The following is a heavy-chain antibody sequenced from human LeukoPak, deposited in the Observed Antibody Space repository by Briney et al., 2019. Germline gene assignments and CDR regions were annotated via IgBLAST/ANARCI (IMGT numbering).Heavy chain of an antibody. D-gene: IGHD6-13*01. V-gene: IGHV5-51*01. CDR2: TYPGDSDT. J-gene: IGHJ4*02. CDR3: ARPKPIAAQYYFDY. Sequence: GESLKISCKGSGYSFTSYWIGWVRQMPGKGLEWMGITYPGDSDTRYSPSFQGQVTISADKFISTAYLQWSSLKASDTAMYYCARPKPIAAQYYFDYWGQGTLVTVSS. CDR1: GYSFTSYW.